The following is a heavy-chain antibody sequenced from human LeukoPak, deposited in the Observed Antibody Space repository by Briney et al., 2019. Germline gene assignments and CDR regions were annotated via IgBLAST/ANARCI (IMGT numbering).Heavy chain of an antibody. J-gene: IGHJ4*02. CDR1: GYTFTSYD. D-gene: IGHD3-16*01. CDR2: ISAYNGNT. Sequence: ASVKVSCKASGYTFTSYDINWVRQATGQGLEWMGWISAYNGNTNYAQKFQGRITMTTDTSTRTAYLELGSLRSDDTAVYYCAIMGATWGFDYWGQGTLITVPS. V-gene: IGHV1-18*01. CDR3: AIMGATWGFDY.